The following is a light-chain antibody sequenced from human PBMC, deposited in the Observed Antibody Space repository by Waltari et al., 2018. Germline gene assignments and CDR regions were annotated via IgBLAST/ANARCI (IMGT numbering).Light chain of an antibody. CDR3: QQYNTYWVT. CDR1: ENINNF. J-gene: IGKJ4*01. Sequence: DIQMTQSPVTLSASVGDRVTVTCQASENINNFLAWYQQKPVKAPKLLIYQAATLENGVPSRFSGSGSGTEFTLTISSLQPDDFATYYCQQYNTYWVTFGGGTKVEIK. CDR2: QAA. V-gene: IGKV1-5*03.